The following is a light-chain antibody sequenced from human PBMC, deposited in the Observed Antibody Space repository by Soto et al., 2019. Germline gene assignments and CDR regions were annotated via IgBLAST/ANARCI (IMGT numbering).Light chain of an antibody. CDR1: QSVLYSSDNKNY. Sequence: DIVMTQSPDSLAVSLGERATINCKSSQSVLYSSDNKNYLVWYQQKPGQPPKLLIYWASTRESGVPDRFSGSGSGTDFTLTISSLQAEDVAVYYCQQYYSSPWTFGHGTKVELK. CDR2: WAS. CDR3: QQYYSSPWT. J-gene: IGKJ1*01. V-gene: IGKV4-1*01.